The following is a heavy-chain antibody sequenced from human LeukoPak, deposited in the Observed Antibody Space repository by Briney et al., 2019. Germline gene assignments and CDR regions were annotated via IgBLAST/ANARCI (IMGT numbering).Heavy chain of an antibody. CDR2: INPSGGST. J-gene: IGHJ4*02. CDR1: GCTFTSYS. CDR3: ARGYYYGSSGYYPGGDN. V-gene: IGHV1-46*01. Sequence: ASVKVSCKASGCTFTSYSMYWVRQAPGQGLEWMGIINPSGGSTSYAQKFEGRVTMTRDTSTSGVYMELSRLRSEDTAVYYCARGYYYGSSGYYPGGDNWGQGTLVTVSS. D-gene: IGHD3-22*01.